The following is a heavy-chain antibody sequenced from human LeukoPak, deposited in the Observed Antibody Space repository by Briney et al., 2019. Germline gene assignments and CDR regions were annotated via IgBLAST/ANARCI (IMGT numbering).Heavy chain of an antibody. CDR1: GYTFTDYY. Sequence: ASVKVSCKASGYTFTDYYMHWVRQAPGRGLEWMGIINPSGGSTSYAQKFQGRVTMTRDMSTSTVYMELSSLRSEDTAVYYCARDGVYGSALNWFDPWGQGTLVTVSS. CDR2: INPSGGST. V-gene: IGHV1-46*01. D-gene: IGHD3-10*01. CDR3: ARDGVYGSALNWFDP. J-gene: IGHJ5*02.